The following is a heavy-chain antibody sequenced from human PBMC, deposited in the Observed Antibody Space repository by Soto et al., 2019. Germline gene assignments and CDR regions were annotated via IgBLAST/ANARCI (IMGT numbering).Heavy chain of an antibody. J-gene: IGHJ6*03. CDR1: GGSISSGGYY. CDR2: IYYSGST. CDR3: ARGGGSGLLSSALGPPYYYYYMDV. Sequence: QVQLQESGPGLVKPSQTLSLTCTVSGGSISSGGYYWSWIRQHPGKGLEWIGYIYYSGSTYYNPSLKSRVTISVDTSKNQFSLKLSSVTAADTAVYYCARGGGSGLLSSALGPPYYYYYMDVWGKGTTVTVSS. D-gene: IGHD2-2*01. V-gene: IGHV4-31*03.